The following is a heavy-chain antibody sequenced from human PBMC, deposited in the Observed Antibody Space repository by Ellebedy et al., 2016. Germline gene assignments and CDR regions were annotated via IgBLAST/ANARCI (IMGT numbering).Heavy chain of an antibody. CDR1: GYTFTSYG. V-gene: IGHV1-18*01. J-gene: IGHJ6*02. D-gene: IGHD5-18*01. Sequence: ASVKVSCKASGYTFTSYGITWVRQAPGQGLEWMGWISAHNGHTNYAQKIQGRVTMTTDTSTSTAYMDLRSLRSDDTAVYYCARDFTAMVPGSRYGMDVWGQGTTVTVSS. CDR2: ISAHNGHT. CDR3: ARDFTAMVPGSRYGMDV.